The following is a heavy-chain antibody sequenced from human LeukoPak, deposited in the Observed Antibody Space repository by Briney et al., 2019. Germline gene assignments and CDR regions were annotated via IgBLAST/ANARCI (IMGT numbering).Heavy chain of an antibody. CDR2: IYSDNT. J-gene: IGHJ3*02. Sequence: GGSLRLSCTVSGFTVSSNSMSWVRQAPGKGLEWVSFIYSDNTHYSDSVKGRFTISRDNSKNTLYLQMNSLRAEDTAVYYCAKDLEAYCGGDCYSQWGDAFDIWGQGTMVTVSS. D-gene: IGHD2-21*02. CDR1: GFTVSSNS. V-gene: IGHV3-66*03. CDR3: AKDLEAYCGGDCYSQWGDAFDI.